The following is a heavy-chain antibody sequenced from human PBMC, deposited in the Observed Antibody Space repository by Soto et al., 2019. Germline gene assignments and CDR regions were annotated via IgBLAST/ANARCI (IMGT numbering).Heavy chain of an antibody. CDR2: TKNKANSYTT. V-gene: IGHV3-72*01. Sequence: GGSLRLSCAASGFTFSDRYMDWVRQAPGKGLEWVGRTKNKANSYTTEYAASAKGRFTISRDDSRNSVYLQMNSLKTDDTAVYYCTIEGAYPGPDFDYWGQGTLVTVSS. J-gene: IGHJ4*02. CDR3: TIEGAYPGPDFDY. D-gene: IGHD3-16*01. CDR1: GFTFSDRY.